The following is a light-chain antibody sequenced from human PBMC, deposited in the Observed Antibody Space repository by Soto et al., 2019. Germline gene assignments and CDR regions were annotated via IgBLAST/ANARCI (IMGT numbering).Light chain of an antibody. J-gene: IGKJ3*01. CDR2: AAP. Sequence: EVVMTQSPATLSVSPGERATLSCRASQRIARNLAWYQQKPGQAPRLLIYAAPTRAMGIPARFSGSGSGTEFTLIISSLQSEDFAVYYCQQSNNWPFTVGPGTKVDI. CDR3: QQSNNWPFT. CDR1: QRIARN. V-gene: IGKV3-15*01.